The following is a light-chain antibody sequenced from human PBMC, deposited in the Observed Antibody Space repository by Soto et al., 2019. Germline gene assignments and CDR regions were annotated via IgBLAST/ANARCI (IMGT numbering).Light chain of an antibody. Sequence: IVMTQSPDSLAVSLGERATINCKSSQSVLYSSNNKNYLAWYQQKPGQPPKLLIYWASTRDSGVPDRFSGSGSGTDFTLTISSLQAEDVAVYYCQQYYSTLGTFGQGTKVEIK. CDR1: QSVLYSSNNKNY. V-gene: IGKV4-1*01. CDR2: WAS. J-gene: IGKJ1*01. CDR3: QQYYSTLGT.